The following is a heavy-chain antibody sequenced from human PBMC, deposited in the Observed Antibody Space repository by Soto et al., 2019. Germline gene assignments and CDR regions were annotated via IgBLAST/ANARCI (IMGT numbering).Heavy chain of an antibody. CDR1: GASMSSSAHY. Sequence: QVQLQESGPGLVRPSQTLSLTCTVSGASMSSSAHYWSWVRQHPGKGLEWIGYISYLGDTYYNPPLRSRVTISADMSKNQFSLELSSVTAADTAVYYCASSDGSWNYHEYLFRFWGQGTLVTVSS. J-gene: IGHJ4*02. CDR3: ASSDGSWNYHEYLFRF. D-gene: IGHD3-16*02. V-gene: IGHV4-31*03. CDR2: ISYLGDT.